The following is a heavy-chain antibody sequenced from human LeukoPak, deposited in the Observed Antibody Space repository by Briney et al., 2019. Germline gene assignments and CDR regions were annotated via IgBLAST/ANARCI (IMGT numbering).Heavy chain of an antibody. J-gene: IGHJ4*02. Sequence: GGSLRLSCAASGFIFYNYAMSWVRQAPGKRLEWVSTVSGSGGSTYYADSVKGRFTVSRDKVNNMVYLQMNSLRDEDTAVYYCAKRIGSCDSISCLYFDHWGQGALVTVSS. CDR2: VSGSGGST. CDR3: AKRIGSCDSISCLYFDH. CDR1: GFIFYNYA. V-gene: IGHV3-23*01. D-gene: IGHD2-2*01.